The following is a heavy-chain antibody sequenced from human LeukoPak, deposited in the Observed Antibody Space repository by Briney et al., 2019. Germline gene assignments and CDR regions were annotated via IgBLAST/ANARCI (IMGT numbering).Heavy chain of an antibody. CDR2: LYYSGRT. CDR1: GDSISSYY. V-gene: IGHV4-59*08. Sequence: SETLSLTCTVSGDSISSYYWSWIRQPPGKGLEWIGYLYYSGRTNYNPSLKSRVNISLDTSKNQFSLNLSSVTAADTAVYFCARTYQNYYYAMDVWGPGTTVTVSS. CDR3: ARTYQNYYYAMDV. J-gene: IGHJ6*02. D-gene: IGHD2-2*01.